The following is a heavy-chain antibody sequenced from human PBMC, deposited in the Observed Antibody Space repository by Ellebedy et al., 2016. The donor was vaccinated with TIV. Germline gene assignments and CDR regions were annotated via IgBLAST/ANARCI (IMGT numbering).Heavy chain of an antibody. Sequence: GESLKISCAASGFTFFSYAINWVRQAPGKGLEWVSGISNSGGSTHYADSVKGRFTISRDNSKNTLYLQMNSLRAEDTAVYYCAKDNSGTYYYYGMDVWGQGTTVTVSS. V-gene: IGHV3-23*01. J-gene: IGHJ6*02. CDR2: ISNSGGST. CDR1: GFTFFSYA. D-gene: IGHD1-26*01. CDR3: AKDNSGTYYYYGMDV.